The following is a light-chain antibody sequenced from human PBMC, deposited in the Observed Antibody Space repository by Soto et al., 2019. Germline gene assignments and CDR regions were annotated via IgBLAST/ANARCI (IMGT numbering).Light chain of an antibody. V-gene: IGKV3-11*01. CDR1: QSVSNF. CDR2: DAS. J-gene: IGKJ5*01. Sequence: EIVLAQSPDTLSFSPGERATLSCRASQSVSNFLAWYQQKPGQAPRLLISDASNRATGIPARFSGSGSGTDFTLTISSLEPEDYALYYCQQLNSWPPITFGQGTRLEIK. CDR3: QQLNSWPPIT.